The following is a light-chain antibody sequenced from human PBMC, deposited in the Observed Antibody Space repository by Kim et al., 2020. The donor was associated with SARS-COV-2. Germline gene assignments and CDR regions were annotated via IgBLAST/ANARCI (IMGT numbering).Light chain of an antibody. Sequence: SYELTQPPSVSVSPGQTASITCSGDKLGDKYACWYQQKPGQSPVMVIYQDSKRPSGIPERFSGSNSGNTATLTISGTQAMDEADYYCQAWESTTAVFGEG. CDR1: KLGDKY. J-gene: IGLJ3*02. CDR2: QDS. V-gene: IGLV3-1*01. CDR3: QAWESTTAV.